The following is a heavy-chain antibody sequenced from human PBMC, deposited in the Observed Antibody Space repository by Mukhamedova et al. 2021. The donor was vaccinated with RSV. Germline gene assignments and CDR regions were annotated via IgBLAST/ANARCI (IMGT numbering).Heavy chain of an antibody. CDR3: ARRDFGSTIDF. CDR2: ISPFNGKT. D-gene: IGHD2-21*01. V-gene: IGHV1-18*01. Sequence: VRQAPGQGLEWVGWISPFNGKTFYAQKFQGRVIMTTDTSTTTAYMEVRSLTSNDTAMYYCARRDFGSTIDFWRQGTLVTVSS. J-gene: IGHJ4*02.